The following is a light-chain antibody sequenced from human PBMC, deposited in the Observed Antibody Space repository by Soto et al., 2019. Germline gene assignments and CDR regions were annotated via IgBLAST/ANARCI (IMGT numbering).Light chain of an antibody. V-gene: IGLV7-46*01. J-gene: IGLJ3*02. Sequence: QAVVTQEPSLTVSPGGTVTLTCGSSTGAVTSNHFPYWFQQKPGQAPRTLIYDTTNTHSWTPARFSGSLLGGKAALTLSGAQPEDEADYYCLLTYSSHRVFGGGTKLTVL. CDR2: DTT. CDR1: TGAVTSNHF. CDR3: LLTYSSHRV.